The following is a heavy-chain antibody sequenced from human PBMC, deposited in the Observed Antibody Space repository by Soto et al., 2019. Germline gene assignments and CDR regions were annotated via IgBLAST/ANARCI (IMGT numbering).Heavy chain of an antibody. CDR1: GYSFTSYD. CDR2: MNPNSGDT. D-gene: IGHD2-2*01. CDR3: ARARTTLSTNDY. J-gene: IGHJ4*02. V-gene: IGHV1-8*01. Sequence: QVQLVQSGAEVKKPGASVKVSCEASGYSFTSYDINWVRQAPGQGLEWMGWMNPNSGDTGYAQKFQGRVTMTMNPSINTAYMELTILKSEDTAVYDCARARTTLSTNDYWGQGTLFTVTS.